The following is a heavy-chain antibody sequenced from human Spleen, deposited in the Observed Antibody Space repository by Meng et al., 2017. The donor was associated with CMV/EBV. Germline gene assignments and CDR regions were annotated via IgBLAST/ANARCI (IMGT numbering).Heavy chain of an antibody. CDR3: APGFRSWSGSYSS. D-gene: IGHD1-26*01. CDR1: GGSISSSSCY. V-gene: IGHV4-39*07. J-gene: IGHJ4*02. CDR2: IYYSGST. Sequence: QLRLQESGPGLGKPSETLSLTCTVSGGSISSSSCYWGWIRQPPGKGLEWIGSIYYSGSTYYNPSLKSRVTISVDTSKNQFSLKLSSVTATDTAVYYCAPGFRSWSGSYSSWGQGTLVTVSS.